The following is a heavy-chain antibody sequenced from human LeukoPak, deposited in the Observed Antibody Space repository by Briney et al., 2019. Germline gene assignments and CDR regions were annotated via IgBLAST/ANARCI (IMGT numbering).Heavy chain of an antibody. CDR2: IIPILGIA. CDR1: GGTFSSYT. Sequence: GASVKVSCQASGGTFSSYTISWVRQAPGQGLEWMGRIIPILGIANYAQKFQGRVTITADKSTSTAYMEPSSLRSEDTAVYYCARGDSSSWYWFDYWGQGTLVTISS. CDR3: ARGDSSSWYWFDY. V-gene: IGHV1-69*02. D-gene: IGHD6-13*01. J-gene: IGHJ4*02.